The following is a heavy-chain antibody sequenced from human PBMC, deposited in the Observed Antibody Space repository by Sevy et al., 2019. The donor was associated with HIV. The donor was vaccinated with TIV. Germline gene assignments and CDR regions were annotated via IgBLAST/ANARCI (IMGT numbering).Heavy chain of an antibody. CDR2: TSYDGSNE. V-gene: IGHV3-30-3*01. CDR1: GFTFNNYA. Sequence: GGSLRLSCAASGFTFNNYAIHWVRQAPGKGLDWVALTSYDGSNEYNAHSVKGRFTMSRDDSKHTLYQQISSLRTEDTSAEYRARAFAPSEFRPATQGMDDWGQGTTVTVSS. J-gene: IGHJ6*02. CDR3: ARAFAPSEFRPATQGMDD. D-gene: IGHD2-21*01.